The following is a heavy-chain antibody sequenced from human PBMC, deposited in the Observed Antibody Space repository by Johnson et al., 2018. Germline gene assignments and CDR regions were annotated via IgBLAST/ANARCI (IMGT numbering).Heavy chain of an antibody. V-gene: IGHV3-23*04. J-gene: IGHJ6*02. D-gene: IGHD2-2*02. CDR2: ISGSGGST. Sequence: VQLVESGGGLVQPGRSLRLSCAASGFTFDDYAMHWVRQAPGKGLEWVSAISGSGGSTYYADSVKGRFTISSDNPKNTLYLQMNSLRAEDTAVYYCAKELRDIVVVPAAIPYYYYGMDVWGQGTTVTVSS. CDR3: AKELRDIVVVPAAIPYYYYGMDV. CDR1: GFTFDDYA.